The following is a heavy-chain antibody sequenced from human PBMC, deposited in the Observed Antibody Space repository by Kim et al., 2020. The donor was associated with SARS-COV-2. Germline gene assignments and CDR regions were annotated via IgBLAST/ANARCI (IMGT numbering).Heavy chain of an antibody. J-gene: IGHJ4*02. CDR2: ISGRNDTT. Sequence: GGSLRLSCAASGFTFNTYAMSWVRQAPGKGLEWVSTISGRNDTTYYGDSVKGRFTISRDISTNTLSLQMNSLRAEDTAVYYCAKAKSLVTVVTGFDYWGQGTLVTVSA. V-gene: IGHV3-23*01. D-gene: IGHD3-22*01. CDR1: GFTFNTYA. CDR3: AKAKSLVTVVTGFDY.